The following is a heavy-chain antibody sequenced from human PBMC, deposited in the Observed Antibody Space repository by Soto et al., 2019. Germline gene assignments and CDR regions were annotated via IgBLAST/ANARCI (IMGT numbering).Heavy chain of an antibody. D-gene: IGHD3-22*01. CDR2: IIPIFGTA. CDR3: ARDRNYYDSPFDD. V-gene: IGHV1-69*13. CDR1: GGTFSSYA. J-gene: IGHJ4*02. Sequence: SVKVSCNASGGTFSSYAIRLVRQAPGQGLEWMGGIIPIFGTANYAQKFQGRVTITSDESTSTAYMELSSLRSEDTAVYYCARDRNYYDSPFDDWGQGTLVTVSS.